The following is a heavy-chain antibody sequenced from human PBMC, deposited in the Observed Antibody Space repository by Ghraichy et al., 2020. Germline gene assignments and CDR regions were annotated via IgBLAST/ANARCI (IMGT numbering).Heavy chain of an antibody. J-gene: IGHJ4*02. CDR1: GFTFSNCR. CDR2: IKQEGDEK. Sequence: GGSLRLSCAASGFTFSNCRMSWVRLAPGKVLECVANIKQEGDEKSYVDSVMGRFTISRDNAKNSLYLQMNSLTDEDTAIYYCARNWTFESWGQGTLVTVSS. V-gene: IGHV3-7*01. CDR3: ARNWTFES. D-gene: IGHD3/OR15-3a*01.